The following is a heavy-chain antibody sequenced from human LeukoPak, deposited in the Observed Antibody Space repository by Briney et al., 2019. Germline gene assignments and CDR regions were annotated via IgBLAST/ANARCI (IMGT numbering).Heavy chain of an antibody. CDR1: GGSISSGDYY. CDR2: IYYSGST. V-gene: IGHV4-30-4*08. J-gene: IGHJ6*03. Sequence: SETLSLTCTVSGGSISSGDYYWSWIRQPPGKGLEWVGYIYYSGSTYYNPSLKSRVTISVDTSKNQFSLKLSSVTAADTAVYYCGKNTYYYGSGDMDVWGKGTTVTVSS. D-gene: IGHD3-10*01. CDR3: GKNTYYYGSGDMDV.